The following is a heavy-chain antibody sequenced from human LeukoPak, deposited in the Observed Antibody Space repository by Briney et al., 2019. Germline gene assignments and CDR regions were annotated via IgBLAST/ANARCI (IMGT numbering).Heavy chain of an antibody. CDR2: IPYDGSNK. Sequence: GGSLRLSCAASGFTFSTYAMHWVRRAPGKGLEWVAFIPYDGSNKYFADSVKGRFTISRDNSKNTLYLQMNSLRAEDTAVYYCARCKYSFDLYYYYYYIDVWGKGTTVTVSS. V-gene: IGHV3-30*02. CDR1: GFTFSTYA. D-gene: IGHD5-18*01. J-gene: IGHJ6*03. CDR3: ARCKYSFDLYYYYYYIDV.